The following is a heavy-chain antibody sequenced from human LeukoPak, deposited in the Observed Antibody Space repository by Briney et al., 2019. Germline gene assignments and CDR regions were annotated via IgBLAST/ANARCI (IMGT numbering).Heavy chain of an antibody. V-gene: IGHV1-8*01. J-gene: IGHJ5*02. Sequence: ASVTVSCKPSGYTFINNDINWVRQAPGQGLEWMAWIDPKNGNRDYAQNFQGRVTMTTDISINTAYLELSSLRSEDTAVYYCARSHTQKEFCGGGRCYPTVWWFDPWGQGTLVTVSS. CDR1: GYTFINND. CDR2: IDPKNGNR. D-gene: IGHD2-15*01. CDR3: ARSHTQKEFCGGGRCYPTVWWFDP.